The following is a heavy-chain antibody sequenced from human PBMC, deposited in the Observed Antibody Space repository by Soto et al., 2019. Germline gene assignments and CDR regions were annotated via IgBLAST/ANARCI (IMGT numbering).Heavy chain of an antibody. J-gene: IGHJ6*02. Sequence: EVQLVESGGGLIQPGGSLRLSCAASGFTVSSNYMSWVRQAPGKGLEWVSVIYTAGNTYYADSVKGRFTISRDNSKNTLYLQMNSLRAEDTAIYYCASQKSQKRYCAPWVYGLDVWGQGTTVTVSS. V-gene: IGHV3-53*01. CDR1: GFTVSSNY. CDR3: ASQKSQKRYCAPWVYGLDV. D-gene: IGHD2-15*01. CDR2: IYTAGNT.